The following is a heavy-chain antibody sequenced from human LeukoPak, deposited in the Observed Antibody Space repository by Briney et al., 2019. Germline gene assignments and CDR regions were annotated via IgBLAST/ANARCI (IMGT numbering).Heavy chain of an antibody. V-gene: IGHV3-21*01. Sequence: GGSLRLSCAASGFTFSSYSMNWVRQAPGKGLEWVSSISSSSSYIYYADSGKGRFTISRDNAKNSLYLQMNSLRAEDTAVYYCARDGYCSSTSCYVDYYGMDVWGKGTTVTVSS. CDR2: ISSSSSYI. D-gene: IGHD2-2*03. J-gene: IGHJ6*04. CDR3: ARDGYCSSTSCYVDYYGMDV. CDR1: GFTFSSYS.